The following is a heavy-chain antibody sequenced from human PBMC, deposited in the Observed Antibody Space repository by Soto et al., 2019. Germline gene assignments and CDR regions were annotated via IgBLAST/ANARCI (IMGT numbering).Heavy chain of an antibody. Sequence: QVQLVQSGAEVRKPGSSVKVSCKASGGTFSSYTISWVRQAPGQGLEWMGRIIPILGIANYAQKFQGRVTITADKSKRTAYLELSSLRSEDSGVYYCARDTNCGDYVYWGQGTLVTFSS. D-gene: IGHD4-17*01. V-gene: IGHV1-69*08. CDR3: ARDTNCGDYVY. J-gene: IGHJ4*02. CDR1: GGTFSSYT. CDR2: IIPILGIA.